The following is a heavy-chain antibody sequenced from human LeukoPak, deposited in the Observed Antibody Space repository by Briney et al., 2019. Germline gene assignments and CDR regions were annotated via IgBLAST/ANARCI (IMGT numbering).Heavy chain of an antibody. CDR3: ASGSVVTAMGY. Sequence: SETLSLTCAVYGGSFSGYYWSWIRQPPGKGLEWIGEINHSGSTNYNPSLKSRVTISVDTSKNQFSLKLSSVTAADTAAYYCASGSVVTAMGYWGQGTLVTVSS. CDR1: GGSFSGYY. J-gene: IGHJ4*02. CDR2: INHSGST. V-gene: IGHV4-34*01. D-gene: IGHD2-21*02.